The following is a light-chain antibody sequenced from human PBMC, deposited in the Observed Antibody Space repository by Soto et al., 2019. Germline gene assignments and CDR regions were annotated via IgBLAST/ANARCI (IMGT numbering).Light chain of an antibody. CDR2: DAS. CDR1: QDISNY. Sequence: DIQMTQSPSSLSASVGDRVTITCQASQDISNYLNWYQQKPGKAPKLLIYDASNLETGVPSRFSRSASGTDFTFSISSRKPEDIATYYWQQYDNRPPPTTFGQGTRLETK. V-gene: IGKV1-33*01. J-gene: IGKJ5*01. CDR3: QQYDNRPPPTT.